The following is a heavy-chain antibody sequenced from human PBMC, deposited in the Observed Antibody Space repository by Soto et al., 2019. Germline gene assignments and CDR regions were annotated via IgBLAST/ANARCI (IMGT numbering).Heavy chain of an antibody. CDR3: ARREGSSWHDY. Sequence: QLQLQESGPGLVKPSETLSLTCTVSGGSISSSSYYWGWIRQPPGKGLEWIGNIYYSGNTYYSPSLKSRVTISADTSKSQFSLKLSSVTAADTAVYSCARREGSSWHDYWGQGTLVTVSS. CDR1: GGSISSSSYY. V-gene: IGHV4-39*01. J-gene: IGHJ4*02. CDR2: IYYSGNT. D-gene: IGHD6-13*01.